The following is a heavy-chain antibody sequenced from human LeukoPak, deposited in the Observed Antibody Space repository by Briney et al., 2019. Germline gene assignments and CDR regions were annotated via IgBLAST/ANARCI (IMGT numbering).Heavy chain of an antibody. V-gene: IGHV3-49*04. CDR1: GFTFSSYA. D-gene: IGHD3-3*01. Sequence: GGSLRLSCAASGFTFSSYAMSWVRQAPGKGLEWVGFIRSKAYGGTTEYAASVKGRFTISRDDSKSIAYLQMNSLKTEDTAVYYCTRVFYDFWSGYYERPFDYWGQGTLVTVSS. CDR3: TRVFYDFWSGYYERPFDY. J-gene: IGHJ4*02. CDR2: IRSKAYGGTT.